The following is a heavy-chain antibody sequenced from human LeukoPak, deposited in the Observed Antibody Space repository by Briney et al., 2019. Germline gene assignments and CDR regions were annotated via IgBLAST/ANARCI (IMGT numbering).Heavy chain of an antibody. CDR2: MNPNSGNT. V-gene: IGHV1-8*01. CDR1: GYTFTSYD. Sequence: GASVKVSCKASGYTFTSYDINWVRQATGQGLEWMGWMNPNSGNTGYAQKFQGRVTMTEDTSTDTAYMELSSLRSEDTAVYYCATGDSSGYWEPFDPWGQGTLVTVSS. J-gene: IGHJ5*02. D-gene: IGHD3-22*01. CDR3: ATGDSSGYWEPFDP.